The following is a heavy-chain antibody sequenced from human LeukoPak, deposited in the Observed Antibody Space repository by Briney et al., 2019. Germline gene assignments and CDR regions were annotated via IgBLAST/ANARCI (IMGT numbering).Heavy chain of an antibody. CDR1: GDSIISGVYY. V-gene: IGHV4-39*07. J-gene: IGHJ3*02. CDR3: ASYLEMAPGPDDAFDI. Sequence: SETLSLTCTVSGDSIISGVYYWSWIRQPPGKGLEWIGDINHSVSTNYNPSLKSRVTISVDTSKTQFSLKLSSVTAAATAVYYCASYLEMAPGPDDAFDIWGQGTMVTVSS. CDR2: INHSVST. D-gene: IGHD5-24*01.